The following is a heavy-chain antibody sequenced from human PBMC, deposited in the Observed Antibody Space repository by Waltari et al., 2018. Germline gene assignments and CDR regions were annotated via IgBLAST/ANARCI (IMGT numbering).Heavy chain of an antibody. CDR2: IYHSGST. Sequence: QVQLQESGPGLVKPSETLSLTCAVSGYSISSGYYWGWIRQPPGKGLEWIGSIYHSGSTYYNPSLKSRVTISVDTSKNQFSLKLSSVTAADTAVYYCASVTHLRFPTGYWGQGTLVTVSS. CDR1: GYSISSGYY. V-gene: IGHV4-38-2*01. J-gene: IGHJ4*02. CDR3: ASVTHLRFPTGY. D-gene: IGHD3-3*01.